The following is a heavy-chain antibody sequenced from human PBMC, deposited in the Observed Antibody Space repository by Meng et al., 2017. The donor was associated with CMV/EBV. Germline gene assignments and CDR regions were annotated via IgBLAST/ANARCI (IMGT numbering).Heavy chain of an antibody. CDR3: ASRVRGYSYGDFDY. Sequence: ASGVTFSSDAMHWVRQAPGKGLEWVAVISYDGSNKYYADSVKGRFTISRVNSKNTLYLQMNSLRAEDTAVYYCASRVRGYSYGDFDYWGQGTLVTVSS. D-gene: IGHD5-18*01. J-gene: IGHJ4*02. CDR1: GVTFSSDA. V-gene: IGHV3-30*04. CDR2: ISYDGSNK.